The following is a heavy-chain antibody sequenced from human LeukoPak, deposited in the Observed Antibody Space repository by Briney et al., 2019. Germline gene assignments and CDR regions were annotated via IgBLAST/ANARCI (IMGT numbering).Heavy chain of an antibody. V-gene: IGHV4-39*01. CDR3: ARPHHYYDSSGYYY. Sequence: KSSETLSLTCTVSGDSISSGSYFWGWIRQPPGKGLEWIASISPGGSTYYNPSLKSRVTISVDTTKNQFSLKLSSVTAADTAVYYCARPHHYYDSSGYYYWGQGTLVTVSS. J-gene: IGHJ4*02. CDR2: ISPGGST. D-gene: IGHD3-22*01. CDR1: GDSISSGSYF.